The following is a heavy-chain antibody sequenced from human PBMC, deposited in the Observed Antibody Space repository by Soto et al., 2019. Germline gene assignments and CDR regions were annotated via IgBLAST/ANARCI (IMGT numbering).Heavy chain of an antibody. Sequence: AASVKVSCKASGGTFSSYAISWVRQAPGQGLEWMGGIIPIFGTANYAQKFQGRVTITADKSTSTAYMELSSLRSEDTAVYYCARGMGMATRVYFDYWGQGTLVTVSS. CDR2: IIPIFGTA. V-gene: IGHV1-69*06. J-gene: IGHJ4*02. CDR1: GGTFSSYA. CDR3: ARGMGMATRVYFDY. D-gene: IGHD2-15*01.